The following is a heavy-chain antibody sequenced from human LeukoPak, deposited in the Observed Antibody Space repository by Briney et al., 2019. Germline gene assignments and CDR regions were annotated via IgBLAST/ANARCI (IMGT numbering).Heavy chain of an antibody. J-gene: IGHJ4*02. CDR1: GYSFTDHY. CDR2: INPNSGDT. Sequence: ASVKVSCKASGYSFTDHYLHWVRQAPGQGLEWMGWINPNSGDTNYAQKFQGRVTMTRDTSISTAYMELSRLRSDDTAVYYCARVGMYGGYSYWGQGTLVTVSS. CDR3: ARVGMYGGYSY. D-gene: IGHD5-12*01. V-gene: IGHV1-2*02.